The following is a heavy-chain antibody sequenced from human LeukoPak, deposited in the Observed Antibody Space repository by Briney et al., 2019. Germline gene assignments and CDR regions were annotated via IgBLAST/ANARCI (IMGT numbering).Heavy chain of an antibody. CDR1: LFIFKNYA. D-gene: IGHD6-19*01. Sequence: SLRLSCAGSLFIFKNYATHWVRQPPGEGVEWVSDISWNSGSIDYADSVKGRFTISRDNAKNSLYLQMNSLRVEDTAFYYCAKDNRRHYTSGPNPDSLHWGQGALVTVSS. CDR2: ISWNSGSI. V-gene: IGHV3-9*01. J-gene: IGHJ4*02. CDR3: AKDNRRHYTSGPNPDSLH.